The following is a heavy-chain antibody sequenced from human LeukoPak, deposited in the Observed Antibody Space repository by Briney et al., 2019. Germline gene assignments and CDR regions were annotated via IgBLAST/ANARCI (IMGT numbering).Heavy chain of an antibody. CDR2: IYYSGRT. D-gene: IGHD1-26*01. CDR3: ARVASGSLLR. J-gene: IGHJ4*02. Sequence: SETLSLTCTVSGGSISSYYWSWIRQPPGKGLEWIGYIYYSGRTNYNPSLKSRVTISVDTSKNQFSLKLGSVTAADTAVYYCARVASGSLLRWGQGTLVTVSS. CDR1: GGSISSYY. V-gene: IGHV4-59*01.